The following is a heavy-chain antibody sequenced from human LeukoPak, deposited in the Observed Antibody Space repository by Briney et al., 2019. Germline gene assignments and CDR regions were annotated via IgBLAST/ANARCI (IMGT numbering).Heavy chain of an antibody. J-gene: IGHJ4*02. Sequence: GGSLRLSCAASGFTFSSYEMNWVRQAPGKGLEWVSVIYSGGSTYYADSVKGRFTISRDNSKNTLYLQMNSLRAEDTAVYYCARDQTVYFDYWGQGTLVTVSS. CDR1: GFTFSSYE. CDR2: IYSGGST. V-gene: IGHV3-66*02. D-gene: IGHD2-2*01. CDR3: ARDQTVYFDY.